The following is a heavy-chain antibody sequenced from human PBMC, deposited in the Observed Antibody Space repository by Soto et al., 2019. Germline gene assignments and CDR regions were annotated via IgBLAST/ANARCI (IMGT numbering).Heavy chain of an antibody. CDR1: GVSFSGYY. Sequence: ETLSLTCSVYGVSFSGYYWSWIRQPPGKGLEWIGEINHSGSTNYNPSLKSRVTISVDTSKNQFSLKLSSVTAADTAVYYCASIYDSSGYYYGYWGQGTLVTVYS. D-gene: IGHD3-22*01. V-gene: IGHV4-34*01. CDR3: ASIYDSSGYYYGY. J-gene: IGHJ4*02. CDR2: INHSGST.